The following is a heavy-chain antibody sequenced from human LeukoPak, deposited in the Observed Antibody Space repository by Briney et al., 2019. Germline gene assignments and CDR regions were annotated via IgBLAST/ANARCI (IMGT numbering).Heavy chain of an antibody. CDR2: ISNDGSKK. CDR3: ARDRDPGADYGDYEAFDY. Sequence: GRSLRLSCAASGFTFSSYAIHWVRQAPGKGLEWVTVISNDGSKKSYADSVKGRFIISRDNSKNTVYLQMNSLRAEDTAVYYCARDRDPGADYGDYEAFDYWGQGTLVTVSS. CDR1: GFTFSSYA. V-gene: IGHV3-30*07. D-gene: IGHD4-17*01. J-gene: IGHJ4*02.